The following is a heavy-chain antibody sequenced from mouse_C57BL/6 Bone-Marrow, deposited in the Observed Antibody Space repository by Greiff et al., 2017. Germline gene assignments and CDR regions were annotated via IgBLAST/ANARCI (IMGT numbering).Heavy chain of an antibody. CDR1: GFNIKDDY. J-gene: IGHJ2*01. V-gene: IGHV14-4*01. Sequence: EVQVVESGAELVRPGASVKLSCTASGFNIKDDYMHWVKQRPEQGLEWIGWIDPENGDTEYASKFQGKATITAATSSNTAYLQLSSLTSEDTAVYYCSSSPSYFDYWGQGTTLTVSS. CDR3: SSSPSYFDY. D-gene: IGHD1-1*01. CDR2: IDPENGDT.